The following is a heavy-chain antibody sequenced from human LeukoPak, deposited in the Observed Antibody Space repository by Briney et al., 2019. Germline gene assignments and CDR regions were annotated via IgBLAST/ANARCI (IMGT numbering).Heavy chain of an antibody. D-gene: IGHD3-10*01. CDR2: ISWNSGSI. J-gene: IGHJ4*02. V-gene: IGHV3-9*01. Sequence: GGSLRLSCAASGFTFDDYAMHWVRQAPGKGLEWVSGISWNSGSIVYADSVKGRFTISRDNAKNSLYLQMNSLRAEDTALYYCANRGSGSYHFDYWGQGTLVTVSS. CDR3: ANRGSGSYHFDY. CDR1: GFTFDDYA.